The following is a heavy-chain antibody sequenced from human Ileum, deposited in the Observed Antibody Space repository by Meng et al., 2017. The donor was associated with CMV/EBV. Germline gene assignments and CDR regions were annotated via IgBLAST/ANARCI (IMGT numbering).Heavy chain of an antibody. Sequence: QVQVGGSGGGLVEPGGSLRLSCKASGFSFSDYYMTWIRHTPGKGPEWLAYISGSSTVTNYADSVKGRFTISRDNVNNLLYLQMNSLRADDTAVYYCTRDPRACDYWGQGTLVTVSS. V-gene: IGHV3-11*05. CDR1: GFSFSDYY. CDR3: TRDPRACDY. J-gene: IGHJ4*02. CDR2: ISGSSTVT.